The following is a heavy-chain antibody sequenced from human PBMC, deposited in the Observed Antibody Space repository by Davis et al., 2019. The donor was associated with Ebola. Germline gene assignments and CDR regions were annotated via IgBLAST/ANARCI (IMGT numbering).Heavy chain of an antibody. CDR1: GDSISEGGYY. V-gene: IGHV4-31*03. Sequence: LRLSCSVSGDSISEGGYYWTWIRQPPGKGLEFIGYIYHRGSAYYNASLKSRVSMSMDTSKNLLSLKLTSVTAADTALYFCARENFWSGYHYDLWGQGTLVTVSS. CDR2: IYHRGSA. J-gene: IGHJ5*02. D-gene: IGHD3-3*01. CDR3: ARENFWSGYHYDL.